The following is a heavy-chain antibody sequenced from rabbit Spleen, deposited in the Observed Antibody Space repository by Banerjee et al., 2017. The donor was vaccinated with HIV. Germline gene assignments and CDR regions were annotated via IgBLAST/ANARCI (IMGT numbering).Heavy chain of an antibody. Sequence: QEQLVESGGGLVQPEGSLTLTCTASGFSFSSSYWICWVRQAPGKGLEWIACLNSGSAYYASWAKGRFTVSKTSTTTMTLQMTSLTAADTATYFCARDLWTTTSDYRAYGLWGPGTLVTVS. CDR2: LNSGSA. J-gene: IGHJ4*01. CDR3: ARDLWTTTSDYRAYGL. V-gene: IGHV1S45*01. CDR1: GFSFSSSYW. D-gene: IGHD1-1*01.